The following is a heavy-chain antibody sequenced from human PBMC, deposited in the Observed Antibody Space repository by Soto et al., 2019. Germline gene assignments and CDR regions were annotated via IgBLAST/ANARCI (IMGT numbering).Heavy chain of an antibody. D-gene: IGHD4-17*01. Sequence: QVQLVQSGAEVKKPGASVKVSCKASGYTFTSYDINWVRQATGQGLEWMGWMNPNSGNTGYAQKFQGRVAMTRNTSISTAYMELSSLRSEDTAVYYCARTLTTVTDDNWFDPWGQGTLVTVSS. CDR3: ARTLTTVTDDNWFDP. V-gene: IGHV1-8*01. CDR2: MNPNSGNT. CDR1: GYTFTSYD. J-gene: IGHJ5*02.